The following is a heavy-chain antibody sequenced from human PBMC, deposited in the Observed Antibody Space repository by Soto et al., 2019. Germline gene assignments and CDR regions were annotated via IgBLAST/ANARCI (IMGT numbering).Heavy chain of an antibody. CDR2: VNPILSMS. D-gene: IGHD3-10*01. V-gene: IGHV1-69*02. J-gene: IGHJ4*02. CDR3: ASSYGSGYRAFDY. CDR1: GDTFNFYS. Sequence: QVQLVQSGAEVKRPGSSVKVSCKASGDTFNFYSINWVRQAPGVGLEWVGRVNPILSMSNYAQRFQGRVTMNADKSTSTDYMELRSLRSEDTAIYYCASSYGSGYRAFDYWGQGALVTVSS.